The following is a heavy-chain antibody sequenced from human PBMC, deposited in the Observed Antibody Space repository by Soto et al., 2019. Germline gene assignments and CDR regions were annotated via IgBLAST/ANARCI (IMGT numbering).Heavy chain of an antibody. Sequence: QVQLVQSGAEVKKPGASVKVSCKASGYTFVNYEINWVRQATGQGLEWLGWMNPHSGDTFYAQNFQGRVSMTRNTSITTVYMELNSLKSEDTAVYYCERQQALGYWGEGTLVTVSS. CDR1: GYTFVNYE. V-gene: IGHV1-8*01. J-gene: IGHJ4*02. D-gene: IGHD3-16*01. CDR2: MNPHSGDT. CDR3: ERQQALGY.